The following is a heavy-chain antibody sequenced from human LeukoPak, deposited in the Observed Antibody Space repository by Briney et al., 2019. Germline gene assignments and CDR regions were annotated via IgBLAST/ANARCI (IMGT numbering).Heavy chain of an antibody. D-gene: IGHD2-2*01. Sequence: GRSLRLSCAASGFTFSSYGMHWVRQAPGKGLEWVAVIWYDGSNKYYADSVKGRFTISSDNSKNTLYLQMNSLRAEDTAVYYCARDNQPYCSSTSCYAGAHWFDPWGQGTLVTVSS. CDR3: ARDNQPYCSSTSCYAGAHWFDP. CDR2: IWYDGSNK. J-gene: IGHJ5*02. V-gene: IGHV3-33*01. CDR1: GFTFSSYG.